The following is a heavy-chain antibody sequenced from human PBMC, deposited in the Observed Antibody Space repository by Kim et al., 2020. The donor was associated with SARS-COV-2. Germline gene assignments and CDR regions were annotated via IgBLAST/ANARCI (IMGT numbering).Heavy chain of an antibody. D-gene: IGHD5-18*01. CDR2: IYYSGST. CDR3: ASPKTYSGYSYGYHY. CDR1: GGSVSSGSYY. Sequence: SETLSLTCTVSGGSVSSGSYYWSWIRQPPGKGLEWIGYIYYSGSTNYNPSLKSRVTISVDTSKNQFSLKLSSVTAADTAVYYCASPKTYSGYSYGYHYWGQGTLVTVSS. V-gene: IGHV4-61*01. J-gene: IGHJ4*02.